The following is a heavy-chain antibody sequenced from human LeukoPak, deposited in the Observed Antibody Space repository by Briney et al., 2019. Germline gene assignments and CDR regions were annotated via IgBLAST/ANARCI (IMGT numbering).Heavy chain of an antibody. D-gene: IGHD6-6*01. Sequence: SETLSLTCAVYGGSFSGYYWSWIRQPPGKGLEWIGEINHSGSTNYNPSLKSRVTISVDTSKNQFSLKLSSVTAADTAVYYCARGRDLSSIAACRFDPWGQGTLVTVSS. V-gene: IGHV4-34*01. CDR1: GGSFSGYY. CDR2: INHSGST. CDR3: ARGRDLSSIAACRFDP. J-gene: IGHJ5*02.